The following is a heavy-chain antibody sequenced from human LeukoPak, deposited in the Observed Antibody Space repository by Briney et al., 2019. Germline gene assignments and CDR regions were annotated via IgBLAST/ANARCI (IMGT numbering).Heavy chain of an antibody. V-gene: IGHV1-18*01. D-gene: IGHD1-7*01. Sequence: GASVKVSCKASGYSFTSSGISWVRQAPGQGLEWMGWIGGYKGDTKFAQKFQGRVTMTTDTSTSTAYMELRSLRSDDTAVYYCARDMNLDVWGQGTTVTVSS. CDR1: GYSFTSSG. CDR3: ARDMNLDV. CDR2: IGGYKGDT. J-gene: IGHJ6*02.